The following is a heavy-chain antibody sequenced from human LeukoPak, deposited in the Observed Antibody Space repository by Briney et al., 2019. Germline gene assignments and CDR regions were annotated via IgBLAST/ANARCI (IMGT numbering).Heavy chain of an antibody. Sequence: GGSLRLSCAASGFTFSSYAMHWVRQAPGKGLEWVAVISYDGSNKYYADSVKGRFTISRDNSKNTLYLQMNSLRAEDTAVYYCERVPPLGDFLNVFGGVYFGSIGDFFFDNWGQGPLVTVSS. J-gene: IGHJ4*02. CDR2: ISYDGSNK. V-gene: IGHV3-30*04. CDR1: GFTFSSYA. CDR3: ERVPPLGDFLNVFGGVYFGSIGDFFFDN. D-gene: IGHD3-16*01.